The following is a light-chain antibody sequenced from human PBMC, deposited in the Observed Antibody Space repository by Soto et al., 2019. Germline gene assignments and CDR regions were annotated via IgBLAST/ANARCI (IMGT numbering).Light chain of an antibody. CDR3: NSYTTSSTVV. Sequence: QSALTQSASVSGSPGQSITITCTGTRSDVGGYNYVSWYQQHPGKAPKLIIYEVSNRPSGVSQRFSGSKFGNTASLTISGLQAEDEADYYCNSYTTSSTVVFGTGTKVTVL. CDR2: EVS. CDR1: RSDVGGYNY. J-gene: IGLJ1*01. V-gene: IGLV2-14*01.